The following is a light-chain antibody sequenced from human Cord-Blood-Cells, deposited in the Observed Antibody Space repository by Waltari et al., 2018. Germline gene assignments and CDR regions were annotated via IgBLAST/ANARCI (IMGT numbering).Light chain of an antibody. J-gene: IGLJ2*01. Sequence: QSDLTQPASVSVSPGQSITLPCTGTSSDVGSYNLFSWYQQHPGKAPKLMIYEGSKRPSGVSNRFSGSKSGNTASLTISGLQAEDEADYYCCSYAGSSTVVFGGGTKLTVL. CDR1: SSDVGSYNL. V-gene: IGLV2-23*01. CDR2: EGS. CDR3: CSYAGSSTVV.